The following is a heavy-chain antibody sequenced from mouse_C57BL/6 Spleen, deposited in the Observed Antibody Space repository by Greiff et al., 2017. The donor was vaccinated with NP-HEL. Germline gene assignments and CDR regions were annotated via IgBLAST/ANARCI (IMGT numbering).Heavy chain of an antibody. V-gene: IGHV1-15*01. CDR2: IDPETGGT. Sequence: QVQLQQSGAELVRPGASVTLSCKASGYTFTDYEMHWVKQTPVHGLEWIGAIDPETGGTAYNQKFKGKAILTADKSSSTAYMELRSLTSEDSAVYYCTELGGYAMDYWGQGTSVTVSS. D-gene: IGHD4-1*01. J-gene: IGHJ4*01. CDR1: GYTFTDYE. CDR3: TELGGYAMDY.